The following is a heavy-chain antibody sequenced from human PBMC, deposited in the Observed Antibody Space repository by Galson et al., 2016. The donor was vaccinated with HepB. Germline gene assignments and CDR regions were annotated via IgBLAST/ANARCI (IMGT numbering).Heavy chain of an antibody. Sequence: PALVKPTQTLTLTCTFSGFSLSTSGVGVGWIRQPPGKALEWLALILWADDKHYSPSLKSRLTITKDTSKNQVVLTMTNMDPVDTATYYCAHSPTYRLIPHWGHGTLVTVPS. D-gene: IGHD4-11*01. J-gene: IGHJ1*01. CDR2: ILWADDK. V-gene: IGHV2-5*02. CDR1: GFSLSTSGVG. CDR3: AHSPTYRLIPH.